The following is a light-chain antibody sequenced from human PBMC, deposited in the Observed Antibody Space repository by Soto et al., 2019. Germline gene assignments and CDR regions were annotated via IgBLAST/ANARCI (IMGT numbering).Light chain of an antibody. Sequence: SYELTQPPSVSVSPGQTARITCSGDALPKQYAYWYQQKPGQAPVLVIYKDSERPSGIPERFSGSSSGTTVTLNISGVQAEDEADYYCQSADSSGTSHVVFGGGTKLTVL. CDR2: KDS. J-gene: IGLJ2*01. V-gene: IGLV3-25*03. CDR1: ALPKQY. CDR3: QSADSSGTSHVV.